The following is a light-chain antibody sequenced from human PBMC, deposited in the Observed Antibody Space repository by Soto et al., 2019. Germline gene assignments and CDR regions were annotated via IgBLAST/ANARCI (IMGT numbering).Light chain of an antibody. CDR3: QQYNKWPLT. V-gene: IGKV3-15*01. J-gene: IGKJ4*01. CDR2: GAS. Sequence: EIVMTQSPVILSVSPGERVTLSCRASQSVSTNLAWYQQKVGQAPRLLIYGASTRATGIPARFSGSGSGTDFTLTISSLQSEDFAVYYCQQYNKWPLTFGGGTKVDIK. CDR1: QSVSTN.